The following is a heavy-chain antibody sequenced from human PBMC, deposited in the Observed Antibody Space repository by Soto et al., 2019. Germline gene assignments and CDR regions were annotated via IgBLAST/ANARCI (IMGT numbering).Heavy chain of an antibody. Sequence: ASVKVSCKASGYTFTSCGISWVRQAPGQGLEWMGWISAYNGNTNYAQKLQGRVTMTTDTSTSTAYMELRSLRSDDTAVYYCARFSSSWPPSDYWGQGTLVTVSS. J-gene: IGHJ4*02. CDR3: ARFSSSWPPSDY. CDR1: GYTFTSCG. V-gene: IGHV1-18*01. CDR2: ISAYNGNT. D-gene: IGHD6-13*01.